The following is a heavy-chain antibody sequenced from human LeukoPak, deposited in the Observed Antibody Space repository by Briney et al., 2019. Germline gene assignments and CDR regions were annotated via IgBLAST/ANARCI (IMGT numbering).Heavy chain of an antibody. Sequence: GGSLRLSCVGSGFVFGSYAMNWVRQAPGKGLDWVSSISSSSSYIYYADSVKGRFTISRDNAKNSLYLQMNSLRAEDTAVYYCARATVTTSQLPDYWGQGTLVTVSS. CDR3: ARATVTTSQLPDY. CDR2: ISSSSSYI. J-gene: IGHJ4*02. CDR1: GFVFGSYA. D-gene: IGHD4-17*01. V-gene: IGHV3-21*01.